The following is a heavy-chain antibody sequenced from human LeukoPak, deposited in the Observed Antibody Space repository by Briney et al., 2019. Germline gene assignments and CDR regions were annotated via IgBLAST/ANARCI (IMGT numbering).Heavy chain of an antibody. CDR3: ARDVRGSGSYWFNYYYYYMDV. CDR1: GFTFSSYA. D-gene: IGHD3-10*01. V-gene: IGHV3-30*04. Sequence: AGGSLRLSCAASGFTFSSYAMHWVRQAPGKGLEWVAVISYDGSNKYYADSVKGRFTISRDNSKNTLYLQMNSLRAEDTAVYYCARDVRGSGSYWFNYYYYYMDVWGKGTTVTVSS. CDR2: ISYDGSNK. J-gene: IGHJ6*03.